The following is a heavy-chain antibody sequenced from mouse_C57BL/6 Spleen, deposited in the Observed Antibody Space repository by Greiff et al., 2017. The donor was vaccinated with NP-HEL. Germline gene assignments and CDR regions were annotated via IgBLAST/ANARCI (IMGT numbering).Heavy chain of an antibody. CDR3: ARLDGYYVAY. Sequence: QVQLQQSGAELARPGASVKLSCKASGYTFTSYGISWVKQRTGQGLEWIGEIYPRSGNTYYNEKFKGKATLTADKSSSTAYMELRSLTSEDSAVYFCARLDGYYVAYWGQGTLVTVSA. D-gene: IGHD2-3*01. CDR2: IYPRSGNT. CDR1: GYTFTSYG. J-gene: IGHJ3*01. V-gene: IGHV1-81*01.